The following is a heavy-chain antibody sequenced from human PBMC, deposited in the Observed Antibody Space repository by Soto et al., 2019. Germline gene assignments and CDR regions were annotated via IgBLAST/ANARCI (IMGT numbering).Heavy chain of an antibody. V-gene: IGHV4-59*08. CDR1: GGSIGSYY. Sequence: QVQLQESGPGLVKPSETLSLTCTVSGGSIGSYYWSWFGQPPGRGRGWIGYILYSGNTNYNPSLKSRVTISVDTSKNQFSLKLSSVTAADTAVYYCTKNHDSGWSLWYFDLWGRGTLVTVSS. D-gene: IGHD6-19*01. CDR2: ILYSGNT. J-gene: IGHJ2*01. CDR3: TKNHDSGWSLWYFDL.